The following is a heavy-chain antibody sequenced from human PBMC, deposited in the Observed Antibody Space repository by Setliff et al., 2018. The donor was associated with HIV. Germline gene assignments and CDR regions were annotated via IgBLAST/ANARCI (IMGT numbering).Heavy chain of an antibody. CDR3: VRGVQSPPHYSYYYMDV. CDR2: IIPILGVA. D-gene: IGHD3-3*01. CDR1: GGTFSSYA. V-gene: IGHV1-69*10. J-gene: IGHJ6*03. Sequence: ASVKVSCKASGGTFSSYAISWVRQAPGQGLEWMGGIIPILGVANYAQRFQGKVTITADKSTSTAYMELTSLRLDDTAMYYCVRGVQSPPHYSYYYMDVWGEGTMVPVSS.